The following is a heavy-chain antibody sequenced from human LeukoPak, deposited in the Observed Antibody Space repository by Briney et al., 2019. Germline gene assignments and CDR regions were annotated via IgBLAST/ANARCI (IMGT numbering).Heavy chain of an antibody. CDR2: IKTDGTIT. CDR1: GFTFSNYW. V-gene: IGHV3-74*01. CDR3: ARDSHYGVDV. Sequence: GGSLRLSCAASGFTFSNYWMHWVRQAPGKGLVWVSRIKTDGTITSYADSVKGRLTISRDNAKNTLYLQITGLRDEDTAVYYCARDSHYGVDVWGQRTTVTVSS. J-gene: IGHJ6*02.